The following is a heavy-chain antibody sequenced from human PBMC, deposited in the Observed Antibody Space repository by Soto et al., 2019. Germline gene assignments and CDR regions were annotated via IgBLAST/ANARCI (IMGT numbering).Heavy chain of an antibody. V-gene: IGHV3-7*04. J-gene: IGHJ6*02. Sequence: PGGSLRLSCIGSGFTFGNYWMSWVRQAPGKGLEWVANIKQDGSEKYYVDSVKGRFTISRDNAKNSLYLQMNSLRAEDTAVYYCARFYYDSSGYLPSPYYYYYGMDVWGQGTTVTVSS. CDR2: IKQDGSEK. CDR3: ARFYYDSSGYLPSPYYYYYGMDV. CDR1: GFTFGNYW. D-gene: IGHD3-22*01.